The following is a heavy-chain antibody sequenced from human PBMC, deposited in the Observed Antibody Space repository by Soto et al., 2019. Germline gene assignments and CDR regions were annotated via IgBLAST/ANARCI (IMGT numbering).Heavy chain of an antibody. CDR3: ARRPFYCSGGSCYSYNWFDP. J-gene: IGHJ5*02. D-gene: IGHD2-15*01. Sequence: ASVKVSCKASGYTFTSYDINWVRQATGQGLEWMGWMNPNSGNTGYAQKFQGRVTMTRNTSISTAYMELSSLRSEDTAVYYCARRPFYCSGGSCYSYNWFDPWGQGTLVTVSS. CDR1: GYTFTSYD. CDR2: MNPNSGNT. V-gene: IGHV1-8*01.